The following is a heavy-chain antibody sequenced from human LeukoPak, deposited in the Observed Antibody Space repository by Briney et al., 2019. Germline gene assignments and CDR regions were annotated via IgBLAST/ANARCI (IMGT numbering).Heavy chain of an antibody. Sequence: PSETLSLTCTVSGGSISSYYWSWIRQPPEKGLEWIGYIYYGGSTNYNPSLKSRVTISVDTSKNQFSLKLSSVTAADTAVYYCARKAYSSGWRNFDYWGQGTLVTVSS. D-gene: IGHD6-19*01. CDR1: GGSISSYY. CDR3: ARKAYSSGWRNFDY. J-gene: IGHJ4*02. V-gene: IGHV4-59*01. CDR2: IYYGGST.